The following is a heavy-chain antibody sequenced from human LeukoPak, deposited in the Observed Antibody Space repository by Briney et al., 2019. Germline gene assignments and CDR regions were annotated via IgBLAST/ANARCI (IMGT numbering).Heavy chain of an antibody. Sequence: SETLSLTCTVSGGSISDYYWSWIRQSPGKGLEYIGYIYYSGSTNYNPSLKSRVTISVDTSKNQFSLKLTSVTAADTAVYYCARSLYYGSGTYPPAAFDIWGQGTVVTASS. J-gene: IGHJ3*02. D-gene: IGHD3-10*01. CDR1: GGSISDYY. CDR2: IYYSGST. CDR3: ARSLYYGSGTYPPAAFDI. V-gene: IGHV4-59*08.